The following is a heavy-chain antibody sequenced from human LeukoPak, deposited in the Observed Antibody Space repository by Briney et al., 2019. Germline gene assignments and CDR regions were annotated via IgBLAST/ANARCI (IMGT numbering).Heavy chain of an antibody. CDR3: AKDRGAASKTNDY. CDR1: GFTFSSYG. J-gene: IGHJ4*02. V-gene: IGHV3-23*01. CDR2: ISGSGGST. Sequence: GGSLRLSCAASGFTFSSYGMHWVRQAPGKGLEWVSAISGSGGSTYYADSVKGRFTISRDNSKNTLYLQMNSLRAEDTAVYYCAKDRGAASKTNDYWGQGTLVTVSS. D-gene: IGHD3-10*01.